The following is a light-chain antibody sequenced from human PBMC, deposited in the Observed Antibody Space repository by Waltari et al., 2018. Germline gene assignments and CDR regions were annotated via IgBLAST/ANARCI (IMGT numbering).Light chain of an antibody. Sequence: QSVLTQPPSVSAAPGQKVTISCSGASTYNFVSWYQQVPGTAPKLLIYENNKRPSGIPDRFTGAKSGTSAPLVITGLQTGDEADYYCGTWDNSVSVSVFGGGTKLTVL. CDR2: ENN. CDR1: STYNF. J-gene: IGLJ3*02. CDR3: GTWDNSVSVSV. V-gene: IGLV1-51*02.